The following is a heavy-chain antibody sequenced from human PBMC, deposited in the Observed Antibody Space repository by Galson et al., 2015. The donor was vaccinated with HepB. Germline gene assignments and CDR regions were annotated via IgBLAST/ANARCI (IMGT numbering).Heavy chain of an antibody. Sequence: SLRLSCAASGFTFSSYAMSWVRQAPGKGLEWVSAISGSGGSTYYADSVKGRFTISRDNSKNTLYLQMNSLRAEDTAVYYCAKAPLRVPAAPGYFQHWGQGTLVTVSP. V-gene: IGHV3-23*01. J-gene: IGHJ1*01. CDR1: GFTFSSYA. D-gene: IGHD2-2*01. CDR3: AKAPLRVPAAPGYFQH. CDR2: ISGSGGST.